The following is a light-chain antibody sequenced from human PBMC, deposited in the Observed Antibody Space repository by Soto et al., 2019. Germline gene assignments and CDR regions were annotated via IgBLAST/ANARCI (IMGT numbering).Light chain of an antibody. CDR1: SSDVGGYNY. CDR3: ASYTGSDTLV. J-gene: IGLJ2*01. Sequence: VLTQPPSASGSPGQSVTISCTGTSSDVGGYNYVSWYQQHPGKAPKLMIYEVSKRPSGVPDRLSGSKSGNTASLTVSGLQVEDEADYYCASYTGSDTLVFGGGTKVTVL. CDR2: EVS. V-gene: IGLV2-8*01.